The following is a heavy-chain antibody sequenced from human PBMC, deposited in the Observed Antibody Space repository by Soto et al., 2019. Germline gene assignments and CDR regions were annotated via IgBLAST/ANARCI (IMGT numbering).Heavy chain of an antibody. J-gene: IGHJ3*02. CDR3: ARGRSPPIKRYCSGGSCYDRPGDRLVALDI. CDR1: GGSFMGYY. CDR2: INHSGST. D-gene: IGHD2-15*01. Sequence: PSETLSLTCAFYGGSFMGYYWSWIRQPPGTGLEWIGEINHSGSTNYNPSLKSRVTISVDTSKNQFSLKLSSVTAADTAVYYCARGRSPPIKRYCSGGSCYDRPGDRLVALDIWGQGTMVTGSS. V-gene: IGHV4-34*01.